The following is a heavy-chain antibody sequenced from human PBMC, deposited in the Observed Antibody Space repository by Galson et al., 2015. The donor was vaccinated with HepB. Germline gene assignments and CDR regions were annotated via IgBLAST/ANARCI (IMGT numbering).Heavy chain of an antibody. CDR3: ARTYCSSTSCPPLD. CDR2: IYHSGST. D-gene: IGHD2-2*01. CDR1: GGSISSSNW. Sequence: LSLTYAVSGGSISSSNWWSWVRQPPGKGLEWIGEIYHSGSTNYNPSLKSRVTISVDKSKNQFSLKLSSVTAADTAVYYCARTYCSSTSCPPLDWGQGTLVTVSS. J-gene: IGHJ4*02. V-gene: IGHV4-4*02.